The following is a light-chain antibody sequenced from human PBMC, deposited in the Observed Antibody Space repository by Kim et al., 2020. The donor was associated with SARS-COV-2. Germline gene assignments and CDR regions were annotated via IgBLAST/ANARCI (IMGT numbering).Light chain of an antibody. CDR1: SSNIGSNY. CDR2: RNN. V-gene: IGLV1-47*01. CDR3: AAWDDSLSGQV. J-gene: IGLJ1*01. Sequence: GRRVTISCSGSSSNIGSNYVCWYLQLPGTAPKLLIYRNNQRPSGVPDRFSGSKSGTSASLAISGLRSEDEADYYCAAWDDSLSGQVFGTGTKVTVL.